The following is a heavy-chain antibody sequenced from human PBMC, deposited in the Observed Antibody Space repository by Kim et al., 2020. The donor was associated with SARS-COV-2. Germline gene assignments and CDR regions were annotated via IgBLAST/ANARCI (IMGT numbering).Heavy chain of an antibody. J-gene: IGHJ6*01. CDR1: GFTFSNAW. CDR2: IKSKTDGGTT. D-gene: IGHD6-13*01. V-gene: IGHV3-15*01. CDR3: TLTPAAAAGRWDYYYYGMVG. Sequence: GGSLRLSCAASGFTFSNAWMSWVRQAPGKGLEWVGRIKSKTDGGTTDYAAPVKGRFTISRDDSKNTLYLQMNSLKTEDTAVYYCTLTPAAAAGRWDYYYYGMVGRGQGDTVTVSS.